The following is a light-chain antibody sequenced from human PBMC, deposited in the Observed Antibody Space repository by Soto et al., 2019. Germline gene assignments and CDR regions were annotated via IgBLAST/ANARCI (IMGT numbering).Light chain of an antibody. Sequence: IVLTQSPGPLSLSPGERATLSCKASQSVSSSYLAWYQQKPGQAPRILIYGASSRATGIPDRFSGSGSGTDFTLTISRLEPEYFAVYYCQQYGSSPTLGQGTRLEIK. CDR2: GAS. J-gene: IGKJ5*01. CDR3: QQYGSSPT. CDR1: QSVSSSY. V-gene: IGKV3-20*01.